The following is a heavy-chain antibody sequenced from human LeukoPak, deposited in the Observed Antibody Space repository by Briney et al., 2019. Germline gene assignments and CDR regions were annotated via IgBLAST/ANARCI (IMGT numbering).Heavy chain of an antibody. CDR2: IRSKTVGGTT. CDR1: GFIFTNAW. V-gene: IGHV3-15*01. CDR3: TTDRGIGGTTDLDY. J-gene: IGHJ4*02. D-gene: IGHD1-14*01. Sequence: GGSLRLSCAASGFIFTNAWMSWVRQTPGKGLEWVGRIRSKTVGGTTDYAAPVKGRFTVSRDDSKNTFYLEMNSLKTEDTAVYYCTTDRGIGGTTDLDYWGQGTLVTVSS.